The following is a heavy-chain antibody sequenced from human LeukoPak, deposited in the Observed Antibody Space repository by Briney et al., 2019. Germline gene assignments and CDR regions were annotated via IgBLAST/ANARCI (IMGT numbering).Heavy chain of an antibody. CDR1: GFTFSTFA. V-gene: IGHV3-30*15. CDR2: VSFDGTNK. CDR3: ARDRGVYDIAGYYS. Sequence: GGSRRLSCAASGFTFSTFAMVWVRQAPGKGLEWVSLVSFDGTNKFYADSVKGRFTISRDNSKNTLYLQMSSLRAEDTAVYYCARDRGVYDIAGYYSWGQGTLATVSS. J-gene: IGHJ4*02. D-gene: IGHD3-22*01.